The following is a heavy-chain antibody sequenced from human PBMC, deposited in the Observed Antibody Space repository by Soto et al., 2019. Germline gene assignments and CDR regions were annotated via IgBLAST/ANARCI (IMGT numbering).Heavy chain of an antibody. Sequence: QVQLVASGGGVVQPGTSLRLSCEASGFTFSDHAMHWVRQAPGKGLEWVAVVWFDGGNKFYTDSVKGRFNISRDKSKNTLFLQMNSLRVVDTAVYYCARATAGDYKLYHYYTMDVWGQGTQVTVAS. D-gene: IGHD4-17*01. CDR3: ARATAGDYKLYHYYTMDV. CDR2: VWFDGGNK. J-gene: IGHJ6*02. V-gene: IGHV3-33*01. CDR1: GFTFSDHA.